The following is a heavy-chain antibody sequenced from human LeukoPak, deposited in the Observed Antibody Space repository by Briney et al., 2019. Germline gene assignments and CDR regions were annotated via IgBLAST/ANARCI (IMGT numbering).Heavy chain of an antibody. CDR1: GFTFSDYD. CDR2: IGTAGDT. D-gene: IGHD1-1*01. J-gene: IGHJ4*02. V-gene: IGHV3-13*01. Sequence: PGGSLRLSCAASGFTFSDYDMHWVRPAPGKSLEWVSAIGTAGDTYYTGSVKGRFTISRENAKNSLYLQMNSLRAGDTAVYYCARVAKERVGGVYYFDYWGQGTLVTVSS. CDR3: ARVAKERVGGVYYFDY.